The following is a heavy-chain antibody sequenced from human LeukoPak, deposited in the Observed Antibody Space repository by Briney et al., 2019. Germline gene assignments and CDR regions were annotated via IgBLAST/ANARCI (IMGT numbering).Heavy chain of an antibody. CDR3: AKVVDCGGDCYSDY. CDR2: ISGSGVST. Sequence: PGGSLRLSCAASGFTFTSYAMNWVRQAPGKGLEWVSAISGSGVSTFYADSVKGRFTISRDNSKNTLYLQMNSLRAEDTAVYYCAKVVDCGGDCYSDYWGQGSLVTVSS. V-gene: IGHV3-23*01. CDR1: GFTFTSYA. D-gene: IGHD2-21*02. J-gene: IGHJ4*02.